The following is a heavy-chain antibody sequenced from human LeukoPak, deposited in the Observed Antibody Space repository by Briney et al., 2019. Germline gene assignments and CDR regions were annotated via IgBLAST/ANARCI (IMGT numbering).Heavy chain of an antibody. D-gene: IGHD6-13*01. Sequence: GGSLRLSCAAPGFTFSNFAMTWVRQTPGKGLEWVSAIGGGGVSTFYADSVKGRFTLSRDNSKNTLSLQMNSLRAEDTAVYDCAKGGKGYSSSWYDYWGQGTLVTVSS. V-gene: IGHV3-23*01. CDR3: AKGGKGYSSSWYDY. CDR1: GFTFSNFA. J-gene: IGHJ4*02. CDR2: IGGGGVST.